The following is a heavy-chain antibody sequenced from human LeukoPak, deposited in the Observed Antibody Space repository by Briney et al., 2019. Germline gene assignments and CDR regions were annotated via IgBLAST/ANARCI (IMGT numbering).Heavy chain of an antibody. J-gene: IGHJ4*02. CDR2: INPSSGNT. Sequence: ASVKVSCKASGYTFSNHDMNWVRPATGQGLEWMGWINPSSGNTGYAQKFQGRVTITRDTSISTAYMELSNLRSEDTAVYYCARGICGSTNCRVFDYWGQGTLVTVSS. D-gene: IGHD2-2*01. CDR3: ARGICGSTNCRVFDY. V-gene: IGHV1-8*03. CDR1: GYTFSNHD.